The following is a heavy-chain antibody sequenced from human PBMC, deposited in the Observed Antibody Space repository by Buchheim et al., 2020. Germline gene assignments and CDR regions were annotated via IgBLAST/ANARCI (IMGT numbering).Heavy chain of an antibody. V-gene: IGHV4-61*08. J-gene: IGHJ4*02. D-gene: IGHD1-26*01. Sequence: QVQLQESGPGLVKPSETLSLTCSVSSGSVTNGVHYWSWIRQPPGKGLEWIGHIYDRGITYYNSSLKSRVTTSLDASTNEFSLKLNSVTAADTALYFCARIFSGDYALDYWGQGIL. CDR3: ARIFSGDYALDY. CDR2: IYDRGIT. CDR1: SGSVTNGVHY.